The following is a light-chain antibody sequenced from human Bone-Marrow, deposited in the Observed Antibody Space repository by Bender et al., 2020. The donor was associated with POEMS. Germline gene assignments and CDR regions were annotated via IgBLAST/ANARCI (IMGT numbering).Light chain of an antibody. J-gene: IGLJ3*02. V-gene: IGLV2-14*03. Sequence: QSALTQPASVSGSPGQSITISCIGTSSDVGGYNYVSWYQHHPGKAPKLMIYDVSNRPSGVSNRFSGSKSGNTASLTISGLQAEDEADYYCCSYAGRFTWVFGGGTKLTVL. CDR3: CSYAGRFTWV. CDR2: DVS. CDR1: SSDVGGYNY.